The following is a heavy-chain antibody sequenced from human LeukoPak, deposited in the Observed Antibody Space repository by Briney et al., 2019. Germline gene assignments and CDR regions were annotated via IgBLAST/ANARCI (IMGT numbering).Heavy chain of an antibody. CDR2: IYSGGST. V-gene: IGHV3-53*05. CDR1: GFTVSSNY. D-gene: IGHD6-13*01. Sequence: GGSLRLSCAASGFTVSSNYMSWVRQAPGKGLEWVSVIYSGGSTYYADSVKGRFTVSRDNSKSTLYLQMSSLRAEDTAFYYCVKDMAAAGIQYFDYWGQGTLVTVSS. CDR3: VKDMAAAGIQYFDY. J-gene: IGHJ4*02.